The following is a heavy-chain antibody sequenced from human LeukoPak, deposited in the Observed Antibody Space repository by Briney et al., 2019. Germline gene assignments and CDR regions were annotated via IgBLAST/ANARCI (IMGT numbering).Heavy chain of an antibody. J-gene: IGHJ3*02. CDR2: IYHSGST. CDR1: GYSISSGYY. CDR3: ARGGGYEHDAFDI. V-gene: IGHV4-38-2*02. Sequence: SETLSLTCTVSGYSISSGYYWAWIRQPPGKGLEWIGSIYHSGSTYYNPSLKSRVTISVDTSKNQFSLKLSSVTAADTAVYYCARGGGYEHDAFDIWGQGTMVTVSS. D-gene: IGHD6-13*01.